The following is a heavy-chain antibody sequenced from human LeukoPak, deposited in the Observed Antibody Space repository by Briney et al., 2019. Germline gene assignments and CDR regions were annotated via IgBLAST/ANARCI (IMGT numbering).Heavy chain of an antibody. CDR1: GGTFSSYA. CDR3: ARDCSGGSCYGA. J-gene: IGHJ4*02. V-gene: IGHV1-69*01. CDR2: IIPIFGTA. Sequence: SVKVSCKASGGTFSSYAISWVRQAPGQGLEWMGGIIPIFGTANYAQKFQGRVTITADESTSTAYMELSSLRSEDTAVYYCARDCSGGSCYGAWGQGTLVTVSS. D-gene: IGHD2-15*01.